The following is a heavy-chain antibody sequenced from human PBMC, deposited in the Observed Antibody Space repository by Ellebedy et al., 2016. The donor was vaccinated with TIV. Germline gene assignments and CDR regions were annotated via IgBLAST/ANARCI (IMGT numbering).Heavy chain of an antibody. CDR1: GFTFSGSA. D-gene: IGHD2-15*01. V-gene: IGHV3-30-3*01. Sequence: PGGSLRLSCAASGFTFSGSAVHWVRQAPGKGLEWVAVISYDGSNKYYADSVKGRFTISRDNSKNTLYLQMNSLRAEDTAVYYCARDLSHIVVVVAALDYWGQGTLVTVSS. J-gene: IGHJ4*02. CDR3: ARDLSHIVVVVAALDY. CDR2: ISYDGSNK.